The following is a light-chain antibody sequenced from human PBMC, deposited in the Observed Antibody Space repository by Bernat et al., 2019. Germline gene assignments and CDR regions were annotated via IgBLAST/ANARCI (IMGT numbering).Light chain of an antibody. CDR2: ENN. CDR3: GTWDSSLTAGV. Sequence: QSVLTQPPSVSAAPGQKVTISCSGSGSNIGNNYVSWYQQLPGTAPKLLIYENNNRPSGIADRFSGSKSGTSATLGITGLQTGDEADYYCGTWDSSLTAGVFGGGTKLTVL. CDR1: GSNIGNNY. V-gene: IGLV1-51*02. J-gene: IGLJ3*02.